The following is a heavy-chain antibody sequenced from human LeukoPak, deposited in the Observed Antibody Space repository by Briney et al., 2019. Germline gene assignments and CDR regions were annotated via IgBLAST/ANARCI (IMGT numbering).Heavy chain of an antibody. Sequence: SQTLSLTCNLSGGAIRRGVDYCSSVRQPPGEGLEWIGYIYHSGSTYYNPSLKSRITISVDTSKNQFSLKVTSVTAADTATYYCARFDIVEEGGPDYWGQGTLVTVSS. CDR2: IYHSGST. CDR3: ARFDIVEEGGPDY. V-gene: IGHV4-30-4*01. J-gene: IGHJ4*02. D-gene: IGHD2-15*01. CDR1: GGAIRRGVDY.